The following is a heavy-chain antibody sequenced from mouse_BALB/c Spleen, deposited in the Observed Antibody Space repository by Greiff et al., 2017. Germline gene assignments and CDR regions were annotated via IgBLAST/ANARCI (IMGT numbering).Heavy chain of an antibody. V-gene: IGHV5-17*02. Sequence: EVKLMESGGGLVQPGGSRKLSCAASGFTFSSFGMHWVRQAPEKGLEWVAYISSGSSTIYYADTVKGRFTISRDNPKNTLFLLMTSLRSEDTAMYYCARSYGSSEFAYWGQGTLVTVSA. CDR2: ISSGSSTI. D-gene: IGHD1-1*01. CDR1: GFTFSSFG. J-gene: IGHJ3*01. CDR3: ARSYGSSEFAY.